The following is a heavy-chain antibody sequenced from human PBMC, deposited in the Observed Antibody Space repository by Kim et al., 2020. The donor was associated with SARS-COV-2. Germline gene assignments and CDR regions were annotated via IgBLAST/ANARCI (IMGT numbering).Heavy chain of an antibody. J-gene: IGHJ5*02. CDR3: ARGTTAGWFDL. CDR2: NT. V-gene: IGHV1-3*01. D-gene: IGHD1-1*01. Sequence: NTKYSQQFQGRVTLTRDTSASTSYMELSSLRSEDTAVFYCARGTTAGWFDLWGQGTLVTVSS.